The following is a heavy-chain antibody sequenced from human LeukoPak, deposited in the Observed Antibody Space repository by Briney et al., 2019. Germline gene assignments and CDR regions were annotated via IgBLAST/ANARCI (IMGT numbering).Heavy chain of an antibody. Sequence: PGGSLRLSCAASGLTFSSYGTHWVRQAPGKGLEWVAFIRYDGSNKYYADSVKGRFTISRDNSKNTLYLQMNSLRAEDTAVYYCAKDRVTVTPHLDYWGQGTLVTVSS. V-gene: IGHV3-30*02. CDR1: GLTFSSYG. D-gene: IGHD4-17*01. CDR2: IRYDGSNK. J-gene: IGHJ4*02. CDR3: AKDRVTVTPHLDY.